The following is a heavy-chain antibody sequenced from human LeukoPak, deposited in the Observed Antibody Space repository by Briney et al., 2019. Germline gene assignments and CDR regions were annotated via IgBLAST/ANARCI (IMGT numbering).Heavy chain of an antibody. V-gene: IGHV1-2*02. CDR1: GYTFTGYY. CDR3: ARENSSGWYFWFDP. Sequence: SVKVSCKASGYTFTGYYMHRVRQAPGQGLEWMGWINPNSGGTNYAQKFQGRVTMTRDTSISTAYMELSRLRSDDTAVYYCARENSSGWYFWFDPWGQGTLVTVSS. J-gene: IGHJ5*02. D-gene: IGHD6-19*01. CDR2: INPNSGGT.